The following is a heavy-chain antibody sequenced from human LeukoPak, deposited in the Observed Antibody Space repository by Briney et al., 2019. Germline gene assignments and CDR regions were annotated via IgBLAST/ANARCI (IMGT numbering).Heavy chain of an antibody. CDR3: ARVKDPGGYYYYYYMDV. V-gene: IGHV4-34*01. D-gene: IGHD3-16*01. CDR2: INHSGST. CDR1: GGSFSGYY. Sequence: SETLSLTCAVYGGSFSGYYWSWIRQPPGKGLEWIGEINHSGSTDYNPSLKSRVTISVDTSKNQFSLKLSSVTAADTAVYYCARVKDPGGYYYYYYMDVWGKGTTVTVSS. J-gene: IGHJ6*03.